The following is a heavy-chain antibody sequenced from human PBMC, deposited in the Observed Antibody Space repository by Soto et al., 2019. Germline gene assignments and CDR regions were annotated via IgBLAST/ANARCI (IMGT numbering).Heavy chain of an antibody. Sequence: QVQLQQWGAGLLKPSETLSLTCAVYGGSFSGYYWSWIRQPPGKGLEWIGEINHSGSTNYNPSLKSRGTRAVDTSKNQFSLKRSSVTAADTAVYYWARAQGWNYRAQAFDIGGQGTMVTVSS. CDR3: ARAQGWNYRAQAFDI. CDR1: GGSFSGYY. CDR2: INHSGST. D-gene: IGHD1-7*01. V-gene: IGHV4-34*01. J-gene: IGHJ3*02.